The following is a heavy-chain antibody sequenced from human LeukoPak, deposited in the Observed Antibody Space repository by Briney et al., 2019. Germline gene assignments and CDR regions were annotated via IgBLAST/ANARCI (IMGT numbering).Heavy chain of an antibody. Sequence: ASVKVSCKASGYTFTRYGIIWVRQAPGQGLEWMGWISGNSDNTNYAQRLQGRVTMTTDTSTSTAYMELWSLRSDDTAVYYCARGDSGYDFAPFDYWGQGTLVTVSS. CDR3: ARGDSGYDFAPFDY. J-gene: IGHJ4*02. V-gene: IGHV1-18*01. D-gene: IGHD5-12*01. CDR1: GYTFTRYG. CDR2: ISGNSDNT.